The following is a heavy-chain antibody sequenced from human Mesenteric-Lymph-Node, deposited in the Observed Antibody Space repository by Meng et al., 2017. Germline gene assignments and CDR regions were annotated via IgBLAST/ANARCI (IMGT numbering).Heavy chain of an antibody. D-gene: IGHD1-14*01. J-gene: IGHJ4*02. CDR3: ARDPTGGEDHQRV. V-gene: IGHV4-31*03. CDR1: GGSISSGTYY. CDR2: IHYSGST. Sequence: QVPLQQLGPGLFKPPETLSLPRTVSGGSISSGTYYWGWIRQLPGKGLEWIAYIHYSGSTYYSPSLKSRVTISVDTSKNQFSLKLSSMTAADTAVYYCARDPTGGEDHQRVWGQGTLVTVSS.